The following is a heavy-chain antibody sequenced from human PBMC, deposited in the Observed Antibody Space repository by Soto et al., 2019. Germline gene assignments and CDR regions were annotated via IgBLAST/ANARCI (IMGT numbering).Heavy chain of an antibody. V-gene: IGHV1-18*01. CDR1: GYTFTSYG. J-gene: IGHJ6*02. Sequence: ASVKVSCKASGYTFTSYGISWVRQAPGQGLEWMGWISAYNGNTNYAQKLQGRVTMTTDTSTSTAYMELRSLRSDDTAVYYCASSIVATMGSYYYYGMDVWGQGTTVTV. D-gene: IGHD5-12*01. CDR2: ISAYNGNT. CDR3: ASSIVATMGSYYYYGMDV.